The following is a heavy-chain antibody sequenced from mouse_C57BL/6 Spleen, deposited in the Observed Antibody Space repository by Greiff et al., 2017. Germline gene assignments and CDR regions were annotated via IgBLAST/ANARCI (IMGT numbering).Heavy chain of an antibody. Sequence: EVNLVESGGDLVKPGGSLKLSCAASGFTFSSYGMSWVRQTPDKRLEWVATISSGGSYTYYPDSVKGRFTISRDNAKNTLYLQMSSLKSEDTAMYYCARQGTTVLAFDYWGQGTTLTVSS. CDR2: ISSGGSYT. D-gene: IGHD1-1*01. V-gene: IGHV5-6*01. J-gene: IGHJ2*01. CDR1: GFTFSSYG. CDR3: ARQGTTVLAFDY.